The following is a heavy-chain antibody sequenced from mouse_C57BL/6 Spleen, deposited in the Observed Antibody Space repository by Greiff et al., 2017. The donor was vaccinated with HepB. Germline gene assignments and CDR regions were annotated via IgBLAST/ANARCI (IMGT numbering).Heavy chain of an antibody. CDR2: IDPSDSYT. V-gene: IGHV1-69*01. D-gene: IGHD3-3*01. Sequence: QVQLQQPGAELVMPGASVKLSCKASGYTFTSYWMHWVKQRPGQGLEWIGEIDPSDSYTNYNQKFKGKSTLTVDKSSSTAYMQLSSLTSEDSAVYDCASKGLQAMDYWGQGTSVTVSS. CDR1: GYTFTSYW. CDR3: ASKGLQAMDY. J-gene: IGHJ4*01.